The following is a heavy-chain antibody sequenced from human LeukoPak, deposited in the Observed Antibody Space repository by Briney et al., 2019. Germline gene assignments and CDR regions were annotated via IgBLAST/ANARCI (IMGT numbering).Heavy chain of an antibody. CDR3: ARLELDELDYYDSSGWYYYYGMDV. J-gene: IGHJ6*02. CDR2: INHSGST. D-gene: IGHD3-22*01. V-gene: IGHV4-34*01. Sequence: PSETLSLTCAVYGGSFSGYYWSWIRQPPGKGLEWIGEINHSGSTNYNPSLKSRVTISVDTSKNQFSLKLSSVTAADTAVYYCARLELDELDYYDSSGWYYYYGMDVWGQGTTVTVSS. CDR1: GGSFSGYY.